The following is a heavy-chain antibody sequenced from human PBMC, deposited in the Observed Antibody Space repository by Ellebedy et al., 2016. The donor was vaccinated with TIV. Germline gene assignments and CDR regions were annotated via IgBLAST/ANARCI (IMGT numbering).Heavy chain of an antibody. V-gene: IGHV3-23*01. J-gene: IGHJ4*02. Sequence: PGGSLRLSCTASGFTFSPYALAWVRQAPGKGLEWVSGIVGSGAEKYADSVKGRFTISRDNSKRTVDLQMRSVRAEDTAVYFCAKDRTPGDGYWVFDNWGQGTLVTVSS. D-gene: IGHD5-18*01. CDR3: AKDRTPGDGYWVFDN. CDR2: IVGSGA. CDR1: GFTFSPYA.